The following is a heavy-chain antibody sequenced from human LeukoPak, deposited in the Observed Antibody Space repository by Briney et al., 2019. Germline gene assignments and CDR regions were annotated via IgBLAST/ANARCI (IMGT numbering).Heavy chain of an antibody. J-gene: IGHJ4*02. CDR1: GYTFTSYD. CDR2: MNPNSGNT. CDR3: ARVREYDILTGYYSFDY. V-gene: IGHV1-8*01. Sequence: ASVKVSCKASGYTFTSYDINWVRQATGQGLEWMGWMNPNSGNTGYAQKFQGRVTMTRNTSISTAYMELSSLRSEDTAVYYCARVREYDILTGYYSFDYWGQGTPVTVSS. D-gene: IGHD3-9*01.